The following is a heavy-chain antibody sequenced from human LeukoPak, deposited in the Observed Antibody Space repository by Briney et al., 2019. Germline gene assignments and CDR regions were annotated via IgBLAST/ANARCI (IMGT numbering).Heavy chain of an antibody. D-gene: IGHD3-22*01. CDR3: ARGKGYYYDSSGPY. CDR2: IKQDGSEK. J-gene: IGHJ4*02. V-gene: IGHV3-7*01. Sequence: PGGSLRLSCAASGFTFSSYWMSWVRQAPGKGLEWVANIKQDGSEKYCVDSVKGRFTISRDNAKNSLYLQMNSLRAEDTAVYYCARGKGYYYDSSGPYWGQGTLVTVSS. CDR1: GFTFSSYW.